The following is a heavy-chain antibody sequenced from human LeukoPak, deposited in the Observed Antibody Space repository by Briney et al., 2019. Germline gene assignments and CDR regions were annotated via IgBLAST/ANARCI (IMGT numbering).Heavy chain of an antibody. CDR1: GFTFSTFA. CDR3: AKRGAEVGETVAPGDY. Sequence: GGSLRLSCAASGFTFSTFAMIWVRQPPGKGLEWVSSIFPSGGEIHYADSVKGRFTSSRDNSKNTLYLQMNSLRVDDTAVYYCAKRGAEVGETVAPGDYWGQGTLVTVSS. D-gene: IGHD1-26*01. J-gene: IGHJ4*02. CDR2: IFPSGGEI. V-gene: IGHV3-23*01.